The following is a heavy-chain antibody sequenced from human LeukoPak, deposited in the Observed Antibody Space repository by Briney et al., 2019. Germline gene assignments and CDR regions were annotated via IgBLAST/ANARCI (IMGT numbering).Heavy chain of an antibody. J-gene: IGHJ6*02. Sequence: SVKVSCKASGGTFSSYAISWVRQAPGQGLEWMGRIVPILGIANYAQKFQGRVTITADKSTSTAYMELSSLRSEDTAVYYCARDTSGYSYGSIYYYYGMDVWGQGTTVTVSS. CDR1: GGTFSSYA. CDR3: ARDTSGYSYGSIYYYYGMDV. CDR2: IVPILGIA. V-gene: IGHV1-69*04. D-gene: IGHD5-18*01.